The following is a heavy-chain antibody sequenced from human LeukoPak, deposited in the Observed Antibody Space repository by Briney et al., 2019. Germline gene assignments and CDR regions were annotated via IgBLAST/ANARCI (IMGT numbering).Heavy chain of an antibody. CDR3: ARDITSRITIFGVVIGDY. Sequence: ASVKVSCKASGYTFTSYGISWVRQAPGQGLEWMGWISAYNGNTNYAQKLQGRVTMTTDTSTSTAYMELRSLRSDDTAVYYCARDITSRITIFGVVIGDYWGQGTLVTVSS. D-gene: IGHD3-3*01. V-gene: IGHV1-18*01. CDR2: ISAYNGNT. J-gene: IGHJ4*02. CDR1: GYTFTSYG.